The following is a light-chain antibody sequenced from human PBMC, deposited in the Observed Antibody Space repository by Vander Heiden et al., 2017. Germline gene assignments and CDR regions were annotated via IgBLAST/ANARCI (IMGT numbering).Light chain of an antibody. V-gene: IGKV4-1*01. Sequence: DIVMTQYPDSLPASLGEGATINCKSSQSFLSSSSHDSNLAWYQQKPGQAPKLLIYGASTRETGVPDRFSGSGSGTEFTLTISSLQAEDVAVYYCQQYYSTPLTFGPGTKVEIK. CDR3: QQYYSTPLT. CDR2: GAS. J-gene: IGKJ3*01. CDR1: QSFLSSSSHDSN.